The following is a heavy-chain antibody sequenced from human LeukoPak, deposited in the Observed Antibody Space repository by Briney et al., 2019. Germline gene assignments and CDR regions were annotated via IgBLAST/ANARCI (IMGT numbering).Heavy chain of an antibody. CDR3: AGGRAQFGHYYYYGMDV. J-gene: IGHJ6*02. CDR1: GDTVSSNSAA. V-gene: IGHV6-1*01. D-gene: IGHD3-10*01. CDR2: TYYRSKWYN. Sequence: PSQTLSLSCAISGDTVSSNSAAWNWIRQSPSRGLEWLGRTYYRSKWYNYYAVSVKSRITINPDTSKNQFSLQLNSVTPEDTAVYYCAGGRAQFGHYYYYGMDVWGQGTTVTVSS.